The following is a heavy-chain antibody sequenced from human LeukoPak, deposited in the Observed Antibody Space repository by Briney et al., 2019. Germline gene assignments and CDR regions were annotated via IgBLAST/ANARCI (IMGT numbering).Heavy chain of an antibody. CDR2: IYYSGST. V-gene: IGHV4-39*01. D-gene: IGHD6-6*01. Sequence: SETLSLTCTVSGGSISSSSYYWGWIRQPPGKGLEWIGSIYYSGSTYYNPSLKSRVTISVDTSKNQFSLKLSSVTAADTAVYYCARRITRAARPDYWGQGTLVTVSS. J-gene: IGHJ4*02. CDR1: GGSISSSSYY. CDR3: ARRITRAARPDY.